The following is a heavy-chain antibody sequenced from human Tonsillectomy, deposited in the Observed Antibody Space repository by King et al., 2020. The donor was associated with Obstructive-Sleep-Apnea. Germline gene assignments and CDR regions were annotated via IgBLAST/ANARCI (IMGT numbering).Heavy chain of an antibody. J-gene: IGHJ4*02. CDR3: ARNFGGDSGN. V-gene: IGHV3-7*01. CDR1: GFTFSNSW. Sequence: VQLVESGGGLVQPGGSLRLSCAASGFTFSNSWMSWVRQAPGKGLEWGANIKQDGSERYYVDPGKGRFTISRDNAKNSLSLQMNSLGAEDTAGYYCARNFGGDSGNWGQGTLVTVSS. CDR2: IKQDGSER. D-gene: IGHD4-23*01.